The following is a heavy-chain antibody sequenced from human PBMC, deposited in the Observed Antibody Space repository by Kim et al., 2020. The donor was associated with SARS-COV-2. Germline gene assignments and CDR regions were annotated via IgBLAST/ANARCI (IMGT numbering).Heavy chain of an antibody. CDR3: VVSAQRSGSYFFDY. CDR1: GGSISSGGYY. J-gene: IGHJ4*02. Sequence: SETLSLTCTVSGGSISSGGYYWSWIRQHPGKGLEWIGYIYYSGSTYYNPSLKSRVTISVDTSKNQFSLKLSSVTAADTAVYYCVVSAQRSGSYFFDYWGQGTLVTVSS. V-gene: IGHV4-31*03. D-gene: IGHD3-10*01. CDR2: IYYSGST.